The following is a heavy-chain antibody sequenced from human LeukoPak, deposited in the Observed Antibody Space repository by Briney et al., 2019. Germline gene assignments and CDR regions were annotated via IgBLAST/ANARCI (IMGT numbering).Heavy chain of an antibody. D-gene: IGHD3-22*01. CDR1: GYTFTGYY. CDR3: ARDPGYSTPPYYYYYMDV. V-gene: IGHV1-2*06. J-gene: IGHJ6*03. CDR2: INPNSGGT. Sequence: ASVKVSCKASGYTFTGYYMHWVRQAPGQGLEWMGRINPNSGGTNYAQKFQGRVTMTRDTSISTAYMELSRLRSDDTAVYYCARDPGYSTPPYYYYYMDVWGKGTTVTVSS.